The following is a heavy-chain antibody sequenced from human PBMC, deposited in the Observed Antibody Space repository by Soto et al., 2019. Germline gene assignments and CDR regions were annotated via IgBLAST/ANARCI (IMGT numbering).Heavy chain of an antibody. J-gene: IGHJ5*02. CDR2: IYYSGST. D-gene: IGHD3-3*01. V-gene: IGHV4-59*01. CDR1: GGSISSYY. CDR3: ARVYYDSLTPWPGLNWFDP. Sequence: KPSETLSLTCTVSGGSISSYYWSWIRQPPGKGLEWIGYIYYSGSTNYNPSLKSRVTISVDTSKNQFSLKLSSVTAADTAVYYCARVYYDSLTPWPGLNWFDPWGQGTLVTVSS.